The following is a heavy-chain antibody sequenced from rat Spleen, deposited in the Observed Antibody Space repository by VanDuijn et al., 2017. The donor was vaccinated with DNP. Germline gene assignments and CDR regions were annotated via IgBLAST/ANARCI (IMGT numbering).Heavy chain of an antibody. CDR2: ISHDTGSS. V-gene: IGHV5-20*01. CDR1: GVTFSDYY. CDR3: TTLTITIAALYAMDV. Sequence: EVQLVESGGGLVQPGRSLKLSCAASGVTFSDYYMAWVRQAPTKGLEWVAYISHDTGSSKYRDSVKGRFTISRDNARNSLYLQMDSLRSEDTATYYCTTLTITIAALYAMDVWGQGTSVTVSS. D-gene: IGHD1-2*01. J-gene: IGHJ4*01.